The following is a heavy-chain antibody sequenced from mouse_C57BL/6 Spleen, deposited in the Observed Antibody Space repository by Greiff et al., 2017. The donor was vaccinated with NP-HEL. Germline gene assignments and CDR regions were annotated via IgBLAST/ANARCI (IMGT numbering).Heavy chain of an antibody. CDR1: GFTFTDYY. V-gene: IGHV7-3*01. J-gene: IGHJ2*01. CDR3: ARYPYYYGSSGGFDY. Sequence: EVKLEESGGGLVQPGGSLSLSCAASGFTFTDYYMSWVRQPPGKALEWLGFIRNKANGYTTEYSASVKGRFTISRDNSQSILYLQMNALRAEDSATYYCARYPYYYGSSGGFDYWGQGTTLTVSS. CDR2: IRNKANGYTT. D-gene: IGHD1-1*01.